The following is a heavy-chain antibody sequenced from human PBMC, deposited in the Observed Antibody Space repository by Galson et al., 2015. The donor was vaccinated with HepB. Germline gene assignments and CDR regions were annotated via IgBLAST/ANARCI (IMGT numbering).Heavy chain of an antibody. D-gene: IGHD6-19*01. CDR3: ARGQIAVAGDDAFDI. CDR2: IYYSGST. V-gene: IGHV4-59*01. Sequence: ETLSLTCTVSGGSISSCYWSWIRQPPGKGLEWIGYIYYSGSTNYNPSLKSRVTISVDTSKNQFSLKLSSVTAADTAVYYCARGQIAVAGDDAFDIWGQGTMVTVSS. J-gene: IGHJ3*02. CDR1: GGSISSCY.